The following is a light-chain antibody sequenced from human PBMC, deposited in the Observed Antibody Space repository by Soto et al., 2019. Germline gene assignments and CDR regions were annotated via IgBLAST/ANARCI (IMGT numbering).Light chain of an antibody. V-gene: IGLV2-14*01. J-gene: IGLJ1*01. CDR2: DVS. CDR1: SSDVGGYNY. CDR3: SSYTSSSHLYV. Sequence: QSALTQPASVSGSPGQSITISCTGTSSDVGGYNYVSWYQQHPGKAPKLMIYDVSNRPSGVSNRFSGSKSGNTASLTISGLQAEDEADYYCSSYTSSSHLYVCGTGTKVTVL.